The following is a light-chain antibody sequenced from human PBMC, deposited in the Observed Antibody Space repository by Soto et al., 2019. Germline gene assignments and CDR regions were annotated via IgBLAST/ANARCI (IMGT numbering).Light chain of an antibody. V-gene: IGLV1-40*01. CDR1: SSNIGAGYD. CDR3: SSYTSTNIPI. J-gene: IGLJ7*01. CDR2: GNS. Sequence: QSVLTQPPSVSGAPGQRVTISCTGSSSNIGAGYDVHWYQQLPGTAPKLLIYGNSNRPSGVPDRFSGSKSGTSASLAISGLQAEDEADYYCSSYTSTNIPIFGGGTQLTVL.